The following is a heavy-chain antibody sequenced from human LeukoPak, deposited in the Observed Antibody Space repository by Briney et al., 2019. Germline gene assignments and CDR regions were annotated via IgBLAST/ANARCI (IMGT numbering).Heavy chain of an antibody. CDR2: IYPGDSDP. Sequence: RGESLKISCKGSGYTFTTYWIAWVRQMPGKGLEWMGIIYPGDSDPRYSPSFQGQVTISADKSISTAYLQWSSLEASDSAMYYCVRHGLGSSWFGFDYWGQGTLVTASS. J-gene: IGHJ4*02. CDR3: VRHGLGSSWFGFDY. D-gene: IGHD6-13*01. CDR1: GYTFTTYW. V-gene: IGHV5-51*01.